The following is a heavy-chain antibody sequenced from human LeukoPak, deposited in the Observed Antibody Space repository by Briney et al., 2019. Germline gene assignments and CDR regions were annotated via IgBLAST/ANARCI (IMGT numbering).Heavy chain of an antibody. CDR2: IRFDGAYK. CDR1: GFTFSTYG. J-gene: IGHJ4*02. Sequence: GGSLRLSCAASGFTFSTYGIHWVRQAPGKGLEWVAFIRFDGAYKHTANSVKGRFTISRDNAKNTLYLQMNSLRAEDTAVYYCARDKGVEESPDYWGQGTLVTVSS. D-gene: IGHD2-8*01. V-gene: IGHV3-30*02. CDR3: ARDKGVEESPDY.